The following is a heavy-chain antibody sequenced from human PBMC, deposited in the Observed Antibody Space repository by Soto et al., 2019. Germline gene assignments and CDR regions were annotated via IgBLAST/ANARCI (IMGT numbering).Heavy chain of an antibody. CDR3: ARARTDGVALDY. V-gene: IGHV1-46*01. J-gene: IGHJ4*02. CDR2: INPSGGST. Sequence: QVQLVQSGAEVKKPGASVNVSCKASGYTFTSYYMHWVRQAPGQGLEWMGIINPSGGSTSYAQKFQGRVTMTRDTSTSTVYMELSSLRSEDTAVYYCARARTDGVALDYWGQGTLVTVSS. CDR1: GYTFTSYY. D-gene: IGHD3-3*01.